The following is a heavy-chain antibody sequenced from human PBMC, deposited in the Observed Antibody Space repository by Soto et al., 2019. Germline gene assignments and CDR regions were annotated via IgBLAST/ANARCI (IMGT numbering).Heavy chain of an antibody. V-gene: IGHV1-2*02. J-gene: IGHJ6*02. CDR1: GYPFTGYY. Sequence: QVQLVQSGSEVKKPGASVTVSCKASGYPFTGYYIHWVRQAPGQGPEWMGWVSPKTGETHYVQKFQGRVTMTPETSTSTAYLELTRLPSDDTAVYYCARRPMWRQVAQDYGMDVWGPGTTVTVS. CDR3: ARRPMWRQVAQDYGMDV. D-gene: IGHD2-15*01. CDR2: VSPKTGET.